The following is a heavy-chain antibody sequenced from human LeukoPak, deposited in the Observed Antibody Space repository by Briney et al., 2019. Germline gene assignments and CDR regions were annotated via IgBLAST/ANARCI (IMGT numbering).Heavy chain of an antibody. CDR3: ARSEDTAMVFSY. CDR2: ISSSSSYI. D-gene: IGHD5-18*01. J-gene: IGHJ4*02. CDR1: GFTFSSYS. V-gene: IGHV3-21*01. Sequence: GGSLRLSCAASGFTFSSYSMNWVRQAPGKGLEWVSSISSSSSYIYHADSVKGRFTISRDNAKNSLYLQMNSLRAEDTAVYYCARSEDTAMVFSYWGQGTLVTVSS.